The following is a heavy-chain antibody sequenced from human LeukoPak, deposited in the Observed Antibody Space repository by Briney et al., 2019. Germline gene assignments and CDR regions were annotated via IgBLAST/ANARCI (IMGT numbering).Heavy chain of an antibody. Sequence: ASVKVSCKASGGTFSSYAISWVRQAPGQGLEWMGRIIPIFGTANYAQKFQGRVTITADKSTSTAYMELSSLRSEDTAVYYCARDREYSCSAPVWGKGTTVTVSS. V-gene: IGHV1-69*06. CDR3: ARDREYSCSAPV. D-gene: IGHD5-18*01. CDR1: GGTFSSYA. J-gene: IGHJ6*04. CDR2: IIPIFGTA.